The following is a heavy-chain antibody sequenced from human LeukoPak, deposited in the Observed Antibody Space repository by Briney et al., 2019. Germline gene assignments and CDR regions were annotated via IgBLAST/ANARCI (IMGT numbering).Heavy chain of an antibody. D-gene: IGHD3-9*01. CDR1: GLTIRNAY. Sequence: GGSLRLSCVASGLTIRNAYMTWVRQAPGKGLEWVGFIRSKAYGGTTEYAASVKGRFTISRDDSKSIAYLQMNSLKTEDAAVYYCTRDRRYPVLRYFDWLPRDAFDIWGQGTMVTVSS. V-gene: IGHV3-49*04. CDR3: TRDRRYPVLRYFDWLPRDAFDI. J-gene: IGHJ3*02. CDR2: IRSKAYGGTT.